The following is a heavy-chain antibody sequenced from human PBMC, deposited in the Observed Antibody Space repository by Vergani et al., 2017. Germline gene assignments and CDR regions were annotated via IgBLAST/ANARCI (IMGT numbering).Heavy chain of an antibody. V-gene: IGHV3-23*01. CDR3: TTDRGSSGRDASYAFDY. CDR2: ISGSGGST. J-gene: IGHJ4*02. CDR1: GFTFSSYA. D-gene: IGHD3-22*01. Sequence: EVQLLESGGGLVQPGGSLRLSCAASGFTFSSYAMSWVRQAPGKGLGWVAGISGSGGSTYYADTMKGRFTIARDNAKNTRYLQRNSLRAEDTAVYYCTTDRGSSGRDASYAFDYWGQGTLVTVSS.